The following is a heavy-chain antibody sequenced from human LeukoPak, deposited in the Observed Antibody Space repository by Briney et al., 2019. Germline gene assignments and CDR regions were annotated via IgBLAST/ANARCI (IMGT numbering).Heavy chain of an antibody. CDR3: ARLYGGNSEVHFDY. D-gene: IGHD4-23*01. CDR1: GGSISSYY. V-gene: IGHV4-59*08. J-gene: IGHJ4*02. CDR2: IYYSGST. Sequence: SETLSLTCTVSGGSISSYYWSWIRQPPGKGLEWIGYIYYSGSTNYNPSLKSRVTISVDTSKNRFSLKLSSVTAADTAVYYCARLYGGNSEVHFDYWGQGTLVTVSS.